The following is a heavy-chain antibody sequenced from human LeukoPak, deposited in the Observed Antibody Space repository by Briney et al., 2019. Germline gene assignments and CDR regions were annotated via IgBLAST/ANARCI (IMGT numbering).Heavy chain of an antibody. CDR2: IKQDGSEK. J-gene: IGHJ4*02. Sequence: PGGSLRLSCAASGFTFSSYWMSWVRQAPGKGLEWVANIKQDGSEKYYVDSVKGRFTISRDNAKNSLYLRMNSLRAEDTAVYYGASRVSSGYGDFDYWGQGTLVTVSS. V-gene: IGHV3-7*01. D-gene: IGHD3-22*01. CDR3: ASRVSSGYGDFDY. CDR1: GFTFSSYW.